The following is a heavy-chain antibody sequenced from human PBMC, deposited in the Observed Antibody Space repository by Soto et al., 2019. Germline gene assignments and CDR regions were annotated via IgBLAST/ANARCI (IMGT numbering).Heavy chain of an antibody. CDR3: TRDGSPFALDV. CDR1: GFTFSSYW. J-gene: IGHJ6*02. V-gene: IGHV3-7*03. CDR2: IKTDGSEK. Sequence: EVQLVESGGGLVQPGGSLRLSCAASGFTFSSYWMSWVRQAPGKGLEWVANIKTDGSEKYYMDSVRGRFTTSRDNARNFFSLQMNSLTGADTAVYYCTRDGSPFALDVWGLGTSVTVSS.